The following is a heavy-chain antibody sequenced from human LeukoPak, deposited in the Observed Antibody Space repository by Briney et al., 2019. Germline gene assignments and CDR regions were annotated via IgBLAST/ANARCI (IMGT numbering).Heavy chain of an antibody. CDR2: INPNSGGT. Sequence: ASVKVSCKASGYTFTGYYMHWVRQAPGQGLEWMGRINPNSGGTNYAQKFQGRVTMTRDTSISTAYMELSRLRSDDTAVYYCARDRYYDSSGYYEYYYYCYMDVWGKGTRSPSP. D-gene: IGHD3-22*01. J-gene: IGHJ6*03. V-gene: IGHV1-2*06. CDR1: GYTFTGYY. CDR3: ARDRYYDSSGYYEYYYYCYMDV.